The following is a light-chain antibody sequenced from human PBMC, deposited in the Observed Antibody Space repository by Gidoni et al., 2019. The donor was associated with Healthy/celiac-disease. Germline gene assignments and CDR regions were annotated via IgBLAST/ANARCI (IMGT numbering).Light chain of an antibody. CDR1: QSISGY. J-gene: IGKJ2*01. Sequence: DIQMTQSPSSLSASVGDRVTITCRASQSISGYLNWYQQKPGKAPKLLIYAASSLQTGVPSRFSGSGSETDFTLTISSLQPEDFATYYCQQTYNTPSYTFGQXTKLEIK. V-gene: IGKV1-39*01. CDR2: AAS. CDR3: QQTYNTPSYT.